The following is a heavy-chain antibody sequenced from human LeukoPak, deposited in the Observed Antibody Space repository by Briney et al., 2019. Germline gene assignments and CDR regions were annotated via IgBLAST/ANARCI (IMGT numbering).Heavy chain of an antibody. CDR1: GFTFSSYA. V-gene: IGHV3-23*01. Sequence: GGSLRLSCAATGFTFSSYAMSWVRQAPGKGLEWVSAISGSGGSTYYADSVKGRFTISRDNSKNTLYLQMNSLRAEDTAVYYCAKDHDFRDYDSSGYPLDYWGQGTLVTVSS. CDR3: AKDHDFRDYDSSGYPLDY. CDR2: ISGSGGST. J-gene: IGHJ4*02. D-gene: IGHD3-22*01.